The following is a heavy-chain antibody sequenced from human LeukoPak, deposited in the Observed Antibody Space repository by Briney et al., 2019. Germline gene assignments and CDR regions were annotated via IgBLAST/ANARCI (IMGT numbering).Heavy chain of an antibody. CDR3: AKDRSRYDFWRGYYRGNAFDI. CDR2: ISGSGGST. J-gene: IGHJ3*02. V-gene: IGHV3-23*01. D-gene: IGHD3-3*01. Sequence: GGSLRLSCAASGFTFSSYAMSWVRQAPGKGLEWVSAISGSGGSTYYADSVKGRFTISRDNSKNTLYLQMNSLRAEDTAVYYCAKDRSRYDFWRGYYRGNAFDIWGQGTMVTVSS. CDR1: GFTFSSYA.